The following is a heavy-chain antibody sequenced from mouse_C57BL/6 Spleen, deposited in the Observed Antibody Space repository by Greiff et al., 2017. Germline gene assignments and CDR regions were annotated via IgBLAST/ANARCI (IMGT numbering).Heavy chain of an antibody. CDR2: IYPRSGNT. CDR3: ARSEDYDDRYFDV. CDR1: GYTFTSYG. Sequence: QVQLQQSGAELARPGASVKLSCKASGYTFTSYGISWVKQRTGQGLEWIGEIYPRSGNTYYNEKFKGKATLTADKSSSTAYMELRSLTSEDSAVSFCARSEDYDDRYFDVWGTGTTVTVSS. D-gene: IGHD2-4*01. V-gene: IGHV1-81*01. J-gene: IGHJ1*03.